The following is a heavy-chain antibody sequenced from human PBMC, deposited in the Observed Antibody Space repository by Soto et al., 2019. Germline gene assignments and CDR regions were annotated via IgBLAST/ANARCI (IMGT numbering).Heavy chain of an antibody. CDR1: GFTFDDYA. V-gene: IGHV3-9*01. Sequence: EAQLVESGGDLVQPGRSLRLSCAASGFTFDDYAMHWVRLAPGKGLEWVSGISWNSGDIYYADSVKGRFTISRDNAKNSLYLQMNSLRPDDTAMYYCAKDAIHVLLGYTYGAGGMDVWGQGTTVTVSS. J-gene: IGHJ6*02. CDR2: ISWNSGDI. D-gene: IGHD5-18*01. CDR3: AKDAIHVLLGYTYGAGGMDV.